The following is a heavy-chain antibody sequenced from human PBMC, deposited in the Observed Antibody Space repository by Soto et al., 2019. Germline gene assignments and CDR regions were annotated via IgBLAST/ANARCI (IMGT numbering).Heavy chain of an antibody. J-gene: IGHJ6*02. CDR3: TTGDYDFWSGYYGPNYYYYGMDV. V-gene: IGHV3-15*07. Sequence: GGSLRLSCAASGVTFSNAWMNWVRQAPGKGLEWVGRIKSKTDGGTTDYAAPVKGRFTISRDDSKNTLYLQMNSLKTEDTAVYYCTTGDYDFWSGYYGPNYYYYGMDVWGQGTTVTVSS. D-gene: IGHD3-3*01. CDR1: GVTFSNAW. CDR2: IKSKTDGGTT.